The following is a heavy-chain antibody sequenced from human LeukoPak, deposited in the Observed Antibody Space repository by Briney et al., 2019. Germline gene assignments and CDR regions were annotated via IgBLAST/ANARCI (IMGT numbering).Heavy chain of an antibody. J-gene: IGHJ4*02. Sequence: ASVKVSCKASGYTFTSYYMHWVRQAPGQGLEWMGIINPSGASTSYAQKFQGRVTMTRDTSTNTVYMELSSLRSEDTAVYYCARDLVTIFGVVGWGQGTLVTVSS. CDR1: GYTFTSYY. V-gene: IGHV1-46*01. CDR3: ARDLVTIFGVVG. CDR2: INPSGAST. D-gene: IGHD3-3*01.